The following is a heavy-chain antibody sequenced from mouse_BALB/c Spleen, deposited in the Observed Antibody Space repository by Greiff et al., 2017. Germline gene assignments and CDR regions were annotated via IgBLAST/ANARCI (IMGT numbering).Heavy chain of an antibody. CDR3: ALYDDDWYFDV. J-gene: IGHJ1*01. CDR1: GYTFSSYW. Sequence: QVQLQQSGAELMKPGASVKISCKATGYTFSSYWIEWVKQRPGHGLEWIGEILPGSGSTNYNEKFKGKATFTADTSSNTAYMQLSSLTSEDSAVYYCALYDDDWYFDVWGAGTTVTVSS. CDR2: ILPGSGST. D-gene: IGHD2-3*01. V-gene: IGHV1-9*01.